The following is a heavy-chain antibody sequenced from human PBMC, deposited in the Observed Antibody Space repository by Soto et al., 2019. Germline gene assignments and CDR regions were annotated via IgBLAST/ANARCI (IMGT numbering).Heavy chain of an antibody. Sequence: QVQLQESGPGLVKPSQTLSLTCTVSGGSISSGGYYWSWIRQHPGKGLEWIGYIYYSGSTYYNPSLKSRVTISVDTSKNQFSLKLSSVTAADTAVYYCARVGDKDYYDGKLRLRTKGGHWYFDLWGRGTLVTVSS. V-gene: IGHV4-31*03. CDR3: ARVGDKDYYDGKLRLRTKGGHWYFDL. CDR1: GGSISSGGYY. CDR2: IYYSGST. D-gene: IGHD3-22*01. J-gene: IGHJ2*01.